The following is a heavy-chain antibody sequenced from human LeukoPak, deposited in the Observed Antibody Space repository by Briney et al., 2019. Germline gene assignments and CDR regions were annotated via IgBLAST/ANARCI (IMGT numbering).Heavy chain of an antibody. V-gene: IGHV3-23*01. D-gene: IGHD6-19*01. Sequence: GGSLRLSCAASGFTFSSYGMSWVRQAPGKGLECVSAISGSGGSTYYADSVKGRFTISRDNSKNTLYLQMNSLRAEDTAVYYCAMSAGYSSGRFDYWGQGTLVTVSS. CDR1: GFTFSSYG. J-gene: IGHJ4*02. CDR2: ISGSGGST. CDR3: AMSAGYSSGRFDY.